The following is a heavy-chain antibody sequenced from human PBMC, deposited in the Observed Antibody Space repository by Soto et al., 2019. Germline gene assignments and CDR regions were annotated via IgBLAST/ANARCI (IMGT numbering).Heavy chain of an antibody. CDR2: VYWDDDK. CDR1: GFSLTTNGAG. Sequence: QITLKESGPTPVKPTQTLTLTCSFSGFSLTTNGAGVAWVRQPPGKALEWLTLVYWDDDKRYSPSLQNRLTINKGCSKNQVVLRLSDLDPRDTGISFCVPVRQGIFDFWGQGTLVTVSS. CDR3: VPVRQGIFDF. V-gene: IGHV2-5*04. J-gene: IGHJ4*02. D-gene: IGHD3-10*01.